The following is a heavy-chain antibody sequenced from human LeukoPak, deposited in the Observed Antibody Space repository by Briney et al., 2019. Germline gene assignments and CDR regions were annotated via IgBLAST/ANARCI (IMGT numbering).Heavy chain of an antibody. CDR3: ARSSAYDYVWGSYFHSPPKEEDAFDI. V-gene: IGHV1-2*02. CDR1: GYTFTGYY. CDR2: INPNSGGT. D-gene: IGHD3-16*01. Sequence: ASVKVSCKASGYTFTGYYMHWVRQAPGQGLEWMGWINPNSGGTNYAQKFQGRVTMTRDTSISTAYMELSRLRSDDTAVYYCARSSAYDYVWGSYFHSPPKEEDAFDIWGQGTMVTVSS. J-gene: IGHJ3*02.